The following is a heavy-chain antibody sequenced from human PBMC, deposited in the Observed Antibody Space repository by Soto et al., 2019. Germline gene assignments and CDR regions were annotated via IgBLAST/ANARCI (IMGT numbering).Heavy chain of an antibody. V-gene: IGHV3-23*01. CDR1: GFTFSSYA. CDR2: ISGSGGST. CDR3: AKALHLHGYYDFWSGYYSDY. D-gene: IGHD3-3*01. Sequence: PGGSLRLSCAASGFTFSSYAMSWVRQAPGKGLEWVSAISGSGGSTYYADSVKGRFTISRDNSKNTLHLQMNSLRAEDTAVYYCAKALHLHGYYDFWSGYYSDYWGQGTQVTVSS. J-gene: IGHJ4*02.